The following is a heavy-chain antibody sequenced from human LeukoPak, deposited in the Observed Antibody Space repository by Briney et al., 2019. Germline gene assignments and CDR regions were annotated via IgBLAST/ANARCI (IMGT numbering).Heavy chain of an antibody. V-gene: IGHV4-59*01. CDR3: ARRRDYYDSRGYYAFDI. D-gene: IGHD3-22*01. Sequence: SETLSLTCNVSGGSISSDYWTWIRQPPGKGLEWIGNIYYSGSTNYNPSLKSRLTISVDTSKNQFSLKLNSVTAADTAVYYCARRRDYYDSRGYYAFDIWGHGTMVIVSS. CDR2: IYYSGST. J-gene: IGHJ3*02. CDR1: GGSISSDY.